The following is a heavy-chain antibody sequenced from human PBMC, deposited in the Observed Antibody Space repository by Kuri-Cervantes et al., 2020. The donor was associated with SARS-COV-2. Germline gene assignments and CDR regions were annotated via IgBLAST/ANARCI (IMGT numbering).Heavy chain of an antibody. D-gene: IGHD2-15*01. J-gene: IGHJ6*02. CDR3: ARVGRYCSGGSCYSWVSNHYYGMDV. Sequence: SQTLSLTCAVYGGSFSSYYWSWIRRPPGKGLEWIGEINHSGSTNYNPSLKSRVTISVDTSKNQFSLKLSSVTAADTAVYYCARVGRYCSGGSCYSWVSNHYYGMDVWGQGTTVTVSS. V-gene: IGHV4-34*01. CDR1: GGSFSSYY. CDR2: INHSGST.